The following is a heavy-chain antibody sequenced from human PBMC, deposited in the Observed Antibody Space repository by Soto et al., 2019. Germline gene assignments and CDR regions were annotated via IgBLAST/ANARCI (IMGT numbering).Heavy chain of an antibody. CDR1: GFTFSGSA. CDR3: TRLGDYYGSGRDY. D-gene: IGHD3-10*01. J-gene: IGHJ4*02. Sequence: EVQLVESGGGLVQPGGSLKLSCAASGFTFSGSAMHWVRQASGKGLEWVGRIRSKANSYATAYAASGKGRFTISRDDSKNTAYLQMNSLKTEDTAVYYCTRLGDYYGSGRDYWGQGTLVTVSS. CDR2: IRSKANSYAT. V-gene: IGHV3-73*01.